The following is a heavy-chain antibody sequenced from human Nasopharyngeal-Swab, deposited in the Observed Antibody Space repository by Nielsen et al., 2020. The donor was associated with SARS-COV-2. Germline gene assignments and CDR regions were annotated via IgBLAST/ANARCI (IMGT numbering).Heavy chain of an antibody. D-gene: IGHD2-8*01. Sequence: ESLKISCTVSGGSVSSGSYYWSWIRQPPGKGLEWIGYIYYSGSTNYNPSLKSRVTISVDTSKNQFSLKLSSVTAADTAVYYCATNTRIVPAGAFDIWGQGTMVTVSS. CDR1: GGSVSSGSYY. CDR2: IYYSGST. V-gene: IGHV4-61*01. J-gene: IGHJ3*02. CDR3: ATNTRIVPAGAFDI.